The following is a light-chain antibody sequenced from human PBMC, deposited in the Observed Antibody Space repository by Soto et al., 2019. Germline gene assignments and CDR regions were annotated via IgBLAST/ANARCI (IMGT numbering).Light chain of an antibody. CDR3: QQYHSYWT. J-gene: IGKJ1*01. CDR2: AAS. Sequence: DIQMTQSPSSVSASVGDRVTMTFRSSQGINSWLAWYQQKPGKAPKLLIYAASNLQSGVPQRFSGSGSGTEFTLTIGSLQTDDFSTYYCQQYHSYWTFGQGTKVDIK. V-gene: IGKV1D-16*01. CDR1: QGINSW.